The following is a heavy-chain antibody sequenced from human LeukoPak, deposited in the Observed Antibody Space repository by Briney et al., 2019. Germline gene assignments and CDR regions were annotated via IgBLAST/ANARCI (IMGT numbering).Heavy chain of an antibody. CDR3: ARGEWKQPIHVGY. Sequence: GASVKVSCKASGYTFTSYDINWVRQATGQGLEWMGWMNPNSGNTGYAQKFQGRVTMTRNTSKSTAYMELSSLRSEDTAVYYCARGEWKQPIHVGYWGQGTLVTVSS. CDR1: GYTFTSYD. J-gene: IGHJ4*02. V-gene: IGHV1-8*01. CDR2: MNPNSGNT. D-gene: IGHD6-13*01.